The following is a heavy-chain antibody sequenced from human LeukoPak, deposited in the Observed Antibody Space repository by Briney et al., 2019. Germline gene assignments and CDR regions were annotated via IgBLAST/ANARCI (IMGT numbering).Heavy chain of an antibody. D-gene: IGHD2-2*01. CDR1: GFRFSSYA. V-gene: IGHV3-23*01. CDR3: ATDLGQPMDH. Sequence: GGSLRLSCAASGFRFSSYAMNWVRQAPGKGLEWVSAITDTGGNTYYAASVKGRFTISRDNSKNTLYLQMNSLRAEDTAVYYCATDLGQPMDHWGQGTLVTVSS. J-gene: IGHJ4*02. CDR2: ITDTGGNT.